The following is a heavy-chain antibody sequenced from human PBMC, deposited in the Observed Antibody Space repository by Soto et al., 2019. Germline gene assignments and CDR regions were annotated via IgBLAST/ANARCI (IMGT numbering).Heavy chain of an antibody. Sequence: EVQLVESGGGLVKPGGSLRLSCAASGFTFSSYSMNWVRQAPGKGLEWVSSISSSSSYIYYADSVKGRFTISRDNAKNSLYRQMNSLRAEDTAVYYCARDHPTIYGVVIIDYWGQGTLVTVSS. CDR2: ISSSSSYI. D-gene: IGHD3-3*01. V-gene: IGHV3-21*01. CDR3: ARDHPTIYGVVIIDY. J-gene: IGHJ4*02. CDR1: GFTFSSYS.